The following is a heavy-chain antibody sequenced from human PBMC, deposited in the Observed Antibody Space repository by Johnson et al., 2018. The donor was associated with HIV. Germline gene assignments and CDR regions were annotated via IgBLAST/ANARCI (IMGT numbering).Heavy chain of an antibody. V-gene: IGHV3-64*01. Sequence: VQLVESGGGLVKPGGSLRLSCAASGFTFSNYWMYWVRQAPGKGLEYVSAISSNGGSTYYANSVKGRFTISRDNSKNTLYLQMGSLRAEDTAVYYCARDRGLRGVAEAGNAFDIWGQGTLVTVSS. D-gene: IGHD6-13*01. CDR3: ARDRGLRGVAEAGNAFDI. CDR2: ISSNGGST. CDR1: GFTFSNYW. J-gene: IGHJ3*02.